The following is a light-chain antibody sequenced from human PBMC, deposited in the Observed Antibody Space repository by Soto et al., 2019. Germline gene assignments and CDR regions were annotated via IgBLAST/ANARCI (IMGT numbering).Light chain of an antibody. CDR1: ENVRTF. CDR2: GAS. CDR3: QQYGSSPPLT. J-gene: IGKJ4*01. V-gene: IGKV3-11*01. Sequence: EVVLTQSPATLSLSPGERATLSCRASENVRTFVDWYQQKPGQAPRLLIHGASNRATGIPDRFSGSGSGTDFTLTISNLEPEDFAVYYCQQYGSSPPLTFGGGTKVEIK.